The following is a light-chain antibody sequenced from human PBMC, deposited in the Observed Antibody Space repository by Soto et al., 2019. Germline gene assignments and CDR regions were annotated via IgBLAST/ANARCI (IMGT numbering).Light chain of an antibody. J-gene: IGKJ1*01. CDR1: QSLLHSNGYNY. Sequence: DIVMTQSPLSLPVTPGEPASISCRSSQSLLHSNGYNYLDWYLQKPGQSPQLLIYLGSNRASGVPDRFSGSGSGTDFTLKISRVEAEDVGVYYCMQHLKSWTFGQGTKVDIK. V-gene: IGKV2-28*01. CDR2: LGS. CDR3: MQHLKSWT.